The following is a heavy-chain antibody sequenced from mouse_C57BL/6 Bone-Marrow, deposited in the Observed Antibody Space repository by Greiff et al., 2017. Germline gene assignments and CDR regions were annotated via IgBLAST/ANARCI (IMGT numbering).Heavy chain of an antibody. CDR1: GYTFTDYN. V-gene: IGHV1-18*01. Sequence: EVQLQQSGPELVKPGASVKIPCKASGYTFTDYNMDWVKQSPGKSLEWIGDINPNNGGTIYNQKFKGKATLTVDKSSSTAYMELRSLTSEDTAVYYGAREGVTTVGAHWYFDVWGTGTTVTVSS. J-gene: IGHJ1*03. D-gene: IGHD1-1*01. CDR3: AREGVTTVGAHWYFDV. CDR2: INPNNGGT.